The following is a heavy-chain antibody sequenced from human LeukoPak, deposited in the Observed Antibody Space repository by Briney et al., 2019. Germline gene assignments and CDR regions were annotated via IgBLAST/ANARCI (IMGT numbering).Heavy chain of an antibody. CDR3: ARGRPRYGSGTYDY. D-gene: IGHD3-10*01. CDR2: IYHSGST. V-gene: IGHV4-30-2*01. J-gene: IGHJ4*02. Sequence: SETLSLTCAVSGGSISSGGYSWSWIRQPPGKGLEWIGYIYHSGSTYYNPSLKSRVTISVDRSKNQFSLKLSSVTAADTAVYYCARGRPRYGSGTYDYWGQGTLVTVSS. CDR1: GGSISSGGYS.